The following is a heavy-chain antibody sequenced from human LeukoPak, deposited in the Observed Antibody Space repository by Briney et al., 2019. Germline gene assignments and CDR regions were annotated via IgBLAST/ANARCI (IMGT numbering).Heavy chain of an antibody. CDR3: ARSPRYCSSTSCPTAPHPFDY. CDR2: INPNSGGT. V-gene: IGHV1-2*02. Sequence: ASVKVSCKASGYTFTGYYMHWVRQAPGQGLEWMGWINPNSGGTNYAQKFQGRVTMTRDTSISTAYMELSRLRSDDTAVYYCARSPRYCSSTSCPTAPHPFDYWGQGTLVTVSS. J-gene: IGHJ4*02. CDR1: GYTFTGYY. D-gene: IGHD2-2*01.